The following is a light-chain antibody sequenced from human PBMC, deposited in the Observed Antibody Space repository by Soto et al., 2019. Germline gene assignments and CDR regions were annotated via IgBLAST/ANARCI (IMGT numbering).Light chain of an antibody. CDR3: QQYNNWPPWT. Sequence: EIVMTQSPATLSVSPGERATLSCRASQSVSSKLAWYQQKPGQAPTLLIYGTSTRAPGIPARFSGSGSGTEFTLTISSLQSEDFAVYYCQQYNNWPPWTLGQGTKVEVK. CDR1: QSVSSK. J-gene: IGKJ1*01. V-gene: IGKV3-15*01. CDR2: GTS.